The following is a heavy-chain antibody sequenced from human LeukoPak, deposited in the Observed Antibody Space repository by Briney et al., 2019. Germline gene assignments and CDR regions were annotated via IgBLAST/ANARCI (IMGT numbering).Heavy chain of an antibody. CDR2: IKSDGSST. J-gene: IGHJ5*02. D-gene: IGHD3-3*01. Sequence: QPGGSLRLSCAASGFTFSTYWMHWVRQIPGKGLVWVSRIKSDGSSTDYVDSVKGRFTISRDNSKNTLYLQMNSLRAEDTAVYYCARAGLGVLLEWAYNWFDPWGQGTLVTVSS. CDR1: GFTFSTYW. V-gene: IGHV3-74*01. CDR3: ARAGLGVLLEWAYNWFDP.